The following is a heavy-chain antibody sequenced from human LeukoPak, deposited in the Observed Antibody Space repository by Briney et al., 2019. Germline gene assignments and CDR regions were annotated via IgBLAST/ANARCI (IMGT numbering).Heavy chain of an antibody. CDR3: ARGGIAAACDY. Sequence: GGSLRLSCAASGFTFDDYAMHWVRQAPGKGLEWVSGISWNSGSIGYADSVKGRFTISRDHSKNTLYLQMNSLRGEDTAVYYCARGGIAAACDYWGQGTLVTVSS. CDR2: ISWNSGSI. V-gene: IGHV3-9*01. D-gene: IGHD6-13*01. J-gene: IGHJ4*02. CDR1: GFTFDDYA.